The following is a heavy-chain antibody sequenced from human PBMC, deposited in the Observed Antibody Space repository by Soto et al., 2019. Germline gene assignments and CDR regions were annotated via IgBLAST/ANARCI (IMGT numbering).Heavy chain of an antibody. CDR2: IYDSGNT. CDR3: ARLLPAGGAFDI. J-gene: IGHJ3*02. Sequence: QVQLQESGPGLVKPSQTLSLTCTVSGGSISSGDYYWSWIRQPPGKGLEWVGYIYDSGNTYHNPSLKSRITISVDTSTNHFFLKVNSVTAADTAVYYCARLLPAGGAFDIWGQGTMVTVSS. D-gene: IGHD6-13*01. CDR1: GGSISSGDYY. V-gene: IGHV4-30-4*01.